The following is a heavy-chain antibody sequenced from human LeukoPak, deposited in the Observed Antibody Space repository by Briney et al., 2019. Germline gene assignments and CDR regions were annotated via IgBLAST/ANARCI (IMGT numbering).Heavy chain of an antibody. Sequence: PSETLSLTCAVYGGSFSGYYWSWIRRPPGNGLEWIGEINHSGSTKYNPSLESRVTISVDTSKNQFSLTLSSVTAADTAVYYCARQRGWYDSWGQGTLVTVSS. D-gene: IGHD6-25*01. CDR3: ARQRGWYDS. J-gene: IGHJ5*01. CDR2: INHSGST. CDR1: GGSFSGYY. V-gene: IGHV4-34*01.